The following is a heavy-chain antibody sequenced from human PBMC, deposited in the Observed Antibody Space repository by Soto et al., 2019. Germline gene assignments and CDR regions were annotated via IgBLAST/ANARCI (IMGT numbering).Heavy chain of an antibody. D-gene: IGHD3-3*01. CDR1: GGSISSYY. J-gene: IGHJ6*02. CDR2: IYYSGST. CDR3: ARSGLTIFGVVPAPYGMDV. Sequence: SETLSLTCTVSGGSISSYYWSWIRQPPGKGLEWIGYIYYSGSTNYNPSLKSRVTISVDTSKNQFSLKLSSVTAADTAVYYCARSGLTIFGVVPAPYGMDVWGQGTTVTVSS. V-gene: IGHV4-59*01.